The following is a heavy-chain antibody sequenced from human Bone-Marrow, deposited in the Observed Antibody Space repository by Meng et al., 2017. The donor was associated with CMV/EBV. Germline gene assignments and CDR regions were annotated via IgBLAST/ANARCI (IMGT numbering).Heavy chain of an antibody. CDR3: VRDYSGSSSNWFDP. CDR1: GGSFSGYY. J-gene: IGHJ5*02. Sequence: SETLSLTCAVYGGSFSGYYWSWIRQPPGKGLEWIGEINNRGSTNYNPSLKSRVTISLDTSKNQFTLKLNSVTAAETAVYYCVRDYSGSSSNWFDPWGQGTLVTVSS. D-gene: IGHD3-10*01. CDR2: INNRGST. V-gene: IGHV4-34*01.